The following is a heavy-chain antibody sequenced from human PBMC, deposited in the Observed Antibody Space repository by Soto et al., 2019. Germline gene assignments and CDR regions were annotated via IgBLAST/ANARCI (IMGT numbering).Heavy chain of an antibody. D-gene: IGHD3-16*01. V-gene: IGHV6-1*01. CDR3: ARLIGNSWLES. CDR2: TYYMSKWSN. CDR1: GDSVSSNSAT. Sequence: SQTLSLPCGISGDSVSSNSATSYLIKQSPSRGLEWLGRTYYMSKWSNDYAVSVKGRITINPDTSNNQFSLHLNSVTPDDTAVYYCARLIGNSWLESWGQGTLVTVSS. J-gene: IGHJ5*01.